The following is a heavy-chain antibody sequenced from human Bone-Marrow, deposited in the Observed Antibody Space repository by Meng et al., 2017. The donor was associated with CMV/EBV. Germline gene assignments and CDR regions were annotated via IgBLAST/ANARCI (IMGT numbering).Heavy chain of an antibody. V-gene: IGHV3-21*01. Sequence: GESLKISCAASGFTFSSYSMNWVRQAPGKGLEWVSSISSSSSYIYYADSVKGRFTTSRDNAKNSLYLQMNSLRVEDTAVYYCARIGYSSSSLDYWGKGTLVTV. CDR1: GFTFSSYS. D-gene: IGHD6-13*01. J-gene: IGHJ4*02. CDR2: ISSSSSYI. CDR3: ARIGYSSSSLDY.